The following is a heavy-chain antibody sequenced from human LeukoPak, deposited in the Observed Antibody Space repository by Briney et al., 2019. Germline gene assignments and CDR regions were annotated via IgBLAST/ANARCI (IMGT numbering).Heavy chain of an antibody. J-gene: IGHJ4*02. V-gene: IGHV3-7*04. CDR2: IHPEGNEK. CDR1: GLTFSNFW. Sequence: GGSLRLSCAVSGLTFSNFWMGWVRQAPGRGLEWVANIHPEGNEKYHVESVKGRFTISRDNAKNSLFLQMNGLRVEDTAVYYCARGDAFSGDHWGQGTLVTVSS. CDR3: ARGDAFSGDH.